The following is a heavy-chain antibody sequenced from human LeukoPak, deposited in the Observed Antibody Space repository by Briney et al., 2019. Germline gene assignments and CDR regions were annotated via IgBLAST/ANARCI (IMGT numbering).Heavy chain of an antibody. V-gene: IGHV4-61*02. Sequence: SETLSLTCTVSGGSISSGSYYWSWIRQPAGKGLEWIGRIYTSGSTNYNPSLKSRVTISVDTSKNQFSLKLSSVTAADTAVYYCARDHSITQFDYWGQGTLVTVS. CDR3: ARDHSITQFDY. CDR2: IYTSGST. CDR1: GGSISSGSYY. J-gene: IGHJ4*02. D-gene: IGHD2-15*01.